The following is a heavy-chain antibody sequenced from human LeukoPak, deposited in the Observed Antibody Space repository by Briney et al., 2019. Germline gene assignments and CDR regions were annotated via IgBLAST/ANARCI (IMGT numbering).Heavy chain of an antibody. CDR3: AKRGSIAAPGAFDI. CDR1: GDSVSSSSAA. CDR2: TYYRSKWYN. D-gene: IGHD6-13*01. Sequence: SQTLSLTCAISGDSVSSSSAAWNWIRQSPSRGLEWLGRTYYRSKWYNGYAVSVKSRITINPDTSGNQFSLHLNSVTPEDTAVYYCAKRGSIAAPGAFDIWGQGTMVTVSS. V-gene: IGHV6-1*01. J-gene: IGHJ3*02.